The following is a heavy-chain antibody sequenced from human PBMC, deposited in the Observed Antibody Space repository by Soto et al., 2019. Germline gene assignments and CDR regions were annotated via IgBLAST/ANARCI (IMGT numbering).Heavy chain of an antibody. Sequence: SETLSLTCSVSAGSITSSSYYWGWIRQPPGKGLEWIGSIYYSGRTYYNPSLRNRVTMSVDTSKNHFSLKLSSVTAADTALYYCARVKTYYGSGTYDWFDPWGQGTLVTVSS. CDR3: ARVKTYYGSGTYDWFDP. J-gene: IGHJ5*02. CDR1: AGSITSSSYY. CDR2: IYYSGRT. V-gene: IGHV4-39*02. D-gene: IGHD3-10*01.